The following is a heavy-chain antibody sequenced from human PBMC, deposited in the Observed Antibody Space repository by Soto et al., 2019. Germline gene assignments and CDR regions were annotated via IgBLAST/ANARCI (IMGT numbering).Heavy chain of an antibody. D-gene: IGHD6-19*01. CDR3: AKDVRSSGWYDSGVVDY. CDR2: ISWNSGSI. Sequence: EVQLVESGGGLVQPGRSLRLSCAASGFTFDDYAMHWVRQAPGKGLEWVSGISWNSGSIAYADSVKGRFTISRDNAKTSLYLQMNSLRAEDTAVYYCAKDVRSSGWYDSGVVDYWGQGTLVTVSS. CDR1: GFTFDDYA. V-gene: IGHV3-9*01. J-gene: IGHJ4*02.